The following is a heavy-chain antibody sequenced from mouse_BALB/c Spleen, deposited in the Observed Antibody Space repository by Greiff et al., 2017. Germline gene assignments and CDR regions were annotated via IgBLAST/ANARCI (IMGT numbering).Heavy chain of an antibody. CDR2: IDPANGNT. CDR1: GFNIKDTY. CDR3: ARGYYDSLAY. D-gene: IGHD2-4*01. J-gene: IGHJ3*01. Sequence: VQLQQSGAELVKPGASVKLSCTASGFNIKDTYMHWVKQRPEQGLEWIGRIDPANGNTKYDPKFQGKATITADTSSNTAYLQLSSLTSEDTAVYDSARGYYDSLAYWGQGTLVTVSA. V-gene: IGHV14-3*02.